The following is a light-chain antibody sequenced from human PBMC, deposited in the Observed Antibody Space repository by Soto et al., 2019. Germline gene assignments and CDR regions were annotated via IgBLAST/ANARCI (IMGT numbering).Light chain of an antibody. J-gene: IGKJ5*01. CDR2: GAS. CDR1: QSISNF. CDR3: QQYGSSPIT. Sequence: ELVLTQSPATLSLSPGERATLSCRASQSISNFLAWYQQKPGQAPRLLIYGASSRATGIPDRFSGSGSGTDFTLTISRLEPEDFAVYYCQQYGSSPITFGQGTRLEI. V-gene: IGKV3-20*01.